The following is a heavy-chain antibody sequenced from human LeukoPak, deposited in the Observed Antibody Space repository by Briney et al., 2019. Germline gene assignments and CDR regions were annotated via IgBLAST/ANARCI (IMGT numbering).Heavy chain of an antibody. CDR1: GFTFNTYS. Sequence: GGSLRLSCAASGFTFNTYSMNWVRQAPGKGLEWVSSISSSSTYIFYADSVKGRFTTSRDNAKNSLYLQMNSLRPEDTAVYYCARDEGLKVATITLQKWGQGTLVTVSS. V-gene: IGHV3-21*06. CDR2: ISSSSTYI. D-gene: IGHD5-24*01. J-gene: IGHJ4*02. CDR3: ARDEGLKVATITLQK.